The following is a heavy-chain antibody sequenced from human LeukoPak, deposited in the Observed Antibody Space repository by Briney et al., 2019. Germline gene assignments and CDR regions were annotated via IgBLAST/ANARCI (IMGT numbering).Heavy chain of an antibody. Sequence: SETLSLTCTVSGGSISSSTYYWGWIRQAPGKGLEWIGSIYYSGSTYYNPSLKSRVTISVDTSKNQFSLKLSSVTAADTAVYYCARDVQGAYCSSTSCYNWFDPWGQGTLVTVSS. D-gene: IGHD2-2*01. J-gene: IGHJ5*02. CDR2: IYYSGST. V-gene: IGHV4-39*07. CDR1: GGSISSSTYY. CDR3: ARDVQGAYCSSTSCYNWFDP.